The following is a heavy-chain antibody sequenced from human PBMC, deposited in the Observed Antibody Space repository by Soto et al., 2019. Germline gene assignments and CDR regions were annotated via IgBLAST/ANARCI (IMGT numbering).Heavy chain of an antibody. J-gene: IGHJ3*02. Sequence: SETLSLTCTVSGGSIGSGGYYWSWIRQHPGKGLEWIGYIYYSGSTYYNPSLKSRVTISVDTSKNQFSLKLSSVTAADTAVYYCARVSRGGSDRDAFDIWGQGTMVTVSS. D-gene: IGHD2-15*01. CDR2: IYYSGST. CDR1: GGSIGSGGYY. CDR3: ARVSRGGSDRDAFDI. V-gene: IGHV4-31*03.